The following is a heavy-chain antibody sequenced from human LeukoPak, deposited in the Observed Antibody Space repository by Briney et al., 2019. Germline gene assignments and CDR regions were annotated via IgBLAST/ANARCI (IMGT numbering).Heavy chain of an antibody. CDR3: AGAGFLEWLPDDH. Sequence: GGSLRLSCAASGFTFSSYAMSWVRQAPGKGLEWVAVISYDGSNKYYADSVKGRFTISRDNSKNTLYLQMNSLRAEDTAVYYCAGAGFLEWLPDDHWGQGTLVTVSS. V-gene: IGHV3-30-3*01. CDR1: GFTFSSYA. D-gene: IGHD3-3*01. J-gene: IGHJ4*02. CDR2: ISYDGSNK.